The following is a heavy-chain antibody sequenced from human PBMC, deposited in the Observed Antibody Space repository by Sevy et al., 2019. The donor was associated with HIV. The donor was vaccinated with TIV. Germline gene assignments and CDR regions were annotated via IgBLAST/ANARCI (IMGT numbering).Heavy chain of an antibody. J-gene: IGHJ4*02. CDR2: IYTSGST. V-gene: IGHV4-4*07. Sequence: SETLSLTCTVSGGSISSYYWSWIRQPAGKGLEWIGRIYTSGSTNYNPSLKSRVTMSVDTSKNQFSLKLSSVTAADTAVYYCARGATYYYDSSGYYHDLYYFDYWGQGTLVTVSS. CDR3: ARGATYYYDSSGYYHDLYYFDY. D-gene: IGHD3-22*01. CDR1: GGSISSYY.